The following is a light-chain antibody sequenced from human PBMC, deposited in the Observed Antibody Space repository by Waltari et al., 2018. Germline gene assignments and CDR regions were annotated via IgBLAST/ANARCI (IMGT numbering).Light chain of an antibody. V-gene: IGKV3-11*01. CDR3: QQRSNWPLGAYT. CDR1: QSVSSY. J-gene: IGKJ2*01. Sequence: EIVLTQSPATLSLSPGERATLSCRASQSVSSYLAWYQQKPGQAPRLLIYDAFNRVTGIPARFSGSVSGTDFTLTISSLEPEDFAFYYCQQRSNWPLGAYTFGQGTKLEIK. CDR2: DAF.